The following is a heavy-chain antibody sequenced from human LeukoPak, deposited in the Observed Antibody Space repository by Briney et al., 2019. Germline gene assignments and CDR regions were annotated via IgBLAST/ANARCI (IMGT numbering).Heavy chain of an antibody. Sequence: SETLSLTRTVSGGSISSYYWSWIRQPPGKGLEWIGYIYYSGSTIYNPSLKSRVTISVDTSKNQFSLKLSSVTAADTAVYYCARIGGTWLTYGWFDPWGQGTLVTVSS. V-gene: IGHV4-59*01. CDR1: GGSISSYY. J-gene: IGHJ5*02. CDR3: ARIGGTWLTYGWFDP. CDR2: IYYSGST. D-gene: IGHD1-14*01.